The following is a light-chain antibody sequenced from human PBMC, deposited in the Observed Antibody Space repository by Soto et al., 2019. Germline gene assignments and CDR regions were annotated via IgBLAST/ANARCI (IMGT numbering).Light chain of an antibody. Sequence: QPALTQPASVSGSPGQSITISCTGTSSDVGGYNYVSWYQQHPGKAPKLIIYDVSNRPSGVSNRFSGSKSGNTASLTISGLQAEDEADYYCSSYTSISTLYVFGSGTKLTVL. J-gene: IGLJ1*01. CDR1: SSDVGGYNY. V-gene: IGLV2-14*01. CDR3: SSYTSISTLYV. CDR2: DVS.